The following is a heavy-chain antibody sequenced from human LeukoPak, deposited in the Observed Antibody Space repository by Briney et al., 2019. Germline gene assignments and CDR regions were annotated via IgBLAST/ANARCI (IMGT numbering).Heavy chain of an antibody. CDR1: EFTFSSHA. Sequence: GGSLRLSCVASEFTFSSHAMNWVRQATGKGLEWVANIKQDGSKKSYVDSVKGRFTISRDNAKNSLYLQMNSLRAEDTAIYYCTRVGYIDEGIDYWGQGTLVTVSS. CDR2: IKQDGSKK. CDR3: TRVGYIDEGIDY. D-gene: IGHD5-24*01. J-gene: IGHJ4*02. V-gene: IGHV3-7*04.